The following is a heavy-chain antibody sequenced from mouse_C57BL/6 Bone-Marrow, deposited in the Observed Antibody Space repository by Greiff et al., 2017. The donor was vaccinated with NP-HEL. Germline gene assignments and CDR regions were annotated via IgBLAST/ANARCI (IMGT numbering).Heavy chain of an antibody. V-gene: IGHV14-4*01. CDR3: TTHYGKNVP. D-gene: IGHD2-1*01. CDR1: GFNIKDDY. Sequence: VQLQQSGAELVRPGASVKLSCTASGFNIKDDYMHWVKQRPEQGLEWIGWIDPENGDTEYAAKFQGKATITADTSSNTAYLQLSSLTSEDTAVYYCTTHYGKNVPWGQGTSVTVSS. CDR2: IDPENGDT. J-gene: IGHJ4*01.